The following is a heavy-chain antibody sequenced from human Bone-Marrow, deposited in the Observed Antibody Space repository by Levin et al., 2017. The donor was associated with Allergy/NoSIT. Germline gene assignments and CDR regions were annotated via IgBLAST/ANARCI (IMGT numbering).Heavy chain of an antibody. Sequence: GGSLRLSCAASGFTFSSYAMSWVRQAPGKGLEWVSAISAGGSSTHYADSVKGRFTISRDKSKNTLYLQMNSLRAEDTAVYYCAKKLAAGTHAFDIWGQGTMVTVSS. CDR3: AKKLAAGTHAFDI. V-gene: IGHV3-23*01. J-gene: IGHJ3*02. D-gene: IGHD6-13*01. CDR2: ISAGGSST. CDR1: GFTFSSYA.